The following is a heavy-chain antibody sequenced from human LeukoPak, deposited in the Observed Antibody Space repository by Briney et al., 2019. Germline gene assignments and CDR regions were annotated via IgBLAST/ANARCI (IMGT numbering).Heavy chain of an antibody. Sequence: SETLSLTCAVYGGSFSGYYWCWIRQPPGKGLEWIGEINHSGSTNYNPSLKSRVTISVDTSKNQFSLKLSSVTAADTAVYYCARAPRGYNWNYFGYWGQGTLVTVSS. CDR3: ARAPRGYNWNYFGY. CDR2: INHSGST. V-gene: IGHV4-34*01. CDR1: GGSFSGYY. D-gene: IGHD1-20*01. J-gene: IGHJ4*02.